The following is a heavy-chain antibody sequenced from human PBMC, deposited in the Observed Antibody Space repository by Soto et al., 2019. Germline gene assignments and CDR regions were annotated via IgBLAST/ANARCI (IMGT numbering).Heavy chain of an antibody. CDR3: GRDVAGRHDSSGYPDY. V-gene: IGHV1-18*04. J-gene: IGHJ4*02. D-gene: IGHD3-22*01. CDR1: GYTFTSYG. CDR2: ISAYNGNT. Sequence: ASVKVSCKASGYTFTSYGISWVRQAPGQGLEWMGWISAYNGNTNYAQKLQGRVTMTTDTSTSTAYMEVRSLRSDDKAVYYCGRDVAGRHDSSGYPDYWGEGALVTVS.